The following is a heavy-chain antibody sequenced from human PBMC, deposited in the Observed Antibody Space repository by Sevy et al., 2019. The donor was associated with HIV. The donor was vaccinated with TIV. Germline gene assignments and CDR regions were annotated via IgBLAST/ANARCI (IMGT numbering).Heavy chain of an antibody. J-gene: IGHJ3*02. V-gene: IGHV4-59*13. Sequence: SETLSLTCTVSGGSISSYYWSWIRQPPGKGLEWIGYIYYSGSTNYNPSLKSRVTISVDTSKNQFSLKLSSVTAADTAVYYCARDDPVMNAFDIWGQGTMVTVSS. D-gene: IGHD3-16*01. CDR2: IYYSGST. CDR1: GGSISSYY. CDR3: ARDDPVMNAFDI.